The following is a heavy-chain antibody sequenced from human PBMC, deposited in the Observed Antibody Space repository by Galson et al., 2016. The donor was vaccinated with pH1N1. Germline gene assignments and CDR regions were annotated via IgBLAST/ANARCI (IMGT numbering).Heavy chain of an antibody. CDR3: TKARVGNYYFDY. CDR2: ISTSSGTT. J-gene: IGHJ4*02. CDR1: GFTFGDYA. D-gene: IGHD1-7*01. Sequence: SLRLSCAASGFTFGDYAMRWVRQAPGKGLEYVSSISTSSGTTYYGDSVRGRLTISRDNSKNTVYLQMNSLRAEDTAIYYCTKARVGNYYFDYWGQGSLVTVSS. V-gene: IGHV3-23*01.